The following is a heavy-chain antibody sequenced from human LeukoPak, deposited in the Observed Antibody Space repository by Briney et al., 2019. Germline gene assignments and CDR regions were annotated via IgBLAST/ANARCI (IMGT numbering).Heavy chain of an antibody. CDR3: ARGQFWSGYSI. D-gene: IGHD3-3*02. CDR2: INHSGST. Sequence: SETLSLTCAVYGGSFSGYYWSWIRQPPGKGLEWIGEINHSGSTNYNPSLKSRVTISVDTSKNQFSLNLSSVTAADTAVYYCARGQFWSGYSIWGQGTLVTVSS. J-gene: IGHJ4*02. V-gene: IGHV4-34*01. CDR1: GGSFSGYY.